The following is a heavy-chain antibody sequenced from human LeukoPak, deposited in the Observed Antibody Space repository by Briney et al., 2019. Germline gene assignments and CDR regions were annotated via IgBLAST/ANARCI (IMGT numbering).Heavy chain of an antibody. CDR1: GGSISSYY. V-gene: IGHV4-59*01. J-gene: IGHJ4*02. Sequence: PSETLSLTCTVSGGSISSYYWSWIRQPPGKGLEWIGYIYYSGNTNYNPSLKSRVTISVDTSKLSLKLSSVTAADTAVYYCARDSFVTMNGPFFDYWGQGTLVTVSS. D-gene: IGHD4/OR15-4a*01. CDR2: IYYSGNT. CDR3: ARDSFVTMNGPFFDY.